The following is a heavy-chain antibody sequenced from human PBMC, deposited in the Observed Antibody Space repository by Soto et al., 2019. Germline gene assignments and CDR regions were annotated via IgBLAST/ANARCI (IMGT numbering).Heavy chain of an antibody. CDR1: GYSFTNYW. Sequence: EVQLVQSGAEVKKPGESLKISCKGSGYSFTNYWIGWLRQMPGKGLEWMGIIYPGDSDTRYSPSFQGQVTISADKFISTAYLQWSSLKASDTAMYYCARSKNAPISIWESYRRPEPLIDYWGQGTLVTVSS. D-gene: IGHD3-16*02. V-gene: IGHV5-51*03. CDR2: IYPGDSDT. CDR3: ARSKNAPISIWESYRRPEPLIDY. J-gene: IGHJ4*02.